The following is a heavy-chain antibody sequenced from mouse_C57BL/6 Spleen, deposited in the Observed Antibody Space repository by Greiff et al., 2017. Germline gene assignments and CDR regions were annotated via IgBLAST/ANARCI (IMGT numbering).Heavy chain of an antibody. J-gene: IGHJ2*01. Sequence: QVQLQQPGAELVMPGASVKLSCKASGYTFTSYWMHWVKQRPGQGLEWIGEIDPSDSYTNYNQKFKGKSTLTVDKSSSTAYMQLSSLTSEDSAVYYCARKKYGSSYYFDDWGQGTTLTVSS. D-gene: IGHD1-1*01. CDR1: GYTFTSYW. CDR3: ARKKYGSSYYFDD. CDR2: IDPSDSYT. V-gene: IGHV1-69*01.